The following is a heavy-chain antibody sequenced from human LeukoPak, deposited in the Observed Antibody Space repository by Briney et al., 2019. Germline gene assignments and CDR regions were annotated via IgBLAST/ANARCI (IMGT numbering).Heavy chain of an antibody. J-gene: IGHJ4*02. V-gene: IGHV3-13*01. Sequence: GGSLRLSCAVSGFTFSSYWMHWVRQPPGKGLEWVSAIGISADTFYVGSVKGRFTISRENGENSLYLQMNNLGVEDTAIYYCARQNSPHGNFDYWGQGTLVAVSS. D-gene: IGHD1-26*01. CDR2: IGISADT. CDR3: ARQNSPHGNFDY. CDR1: GFTFSSYW.